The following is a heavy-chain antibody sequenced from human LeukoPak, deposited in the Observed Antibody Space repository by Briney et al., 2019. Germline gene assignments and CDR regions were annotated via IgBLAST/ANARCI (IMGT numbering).Heavy chain of an antibody. CDR3: ARVNDYDSSGYYGDPKEYFQH. J-gene: IGHJ1*01. V-gene: IGHV4-34*01. CDR1: GGSFSGYY. CDR2: INHSGST. Sequence: SETLSLTCAVYGGSFSGYYWSWIRQPPGKGLEWIGEINHSGSTNYNPSLKSRVTISVDTSKNQFSLKLSSVTAADTAVYYCARVNDYDSSGYYGDPKEYFQHWGQGTLVTVSS. D-gene: IGHD3-22*01.